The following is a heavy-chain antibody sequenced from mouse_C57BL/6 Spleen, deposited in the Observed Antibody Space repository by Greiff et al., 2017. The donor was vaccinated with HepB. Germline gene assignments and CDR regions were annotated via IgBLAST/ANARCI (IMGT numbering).Heavy chain of an antibody. CDR1: GFTFSDAW. CDR2: IRNKANNHAT. J-gene: IGHJ3*01. D-gene: IGHD1-1*01. V-gene: IGHV6-6*01. Sequence: EVQLVESGGGLVQPGGSMKLSCAASGFTFSDAWMDWVRQSPEKGLEWVAEIRNKANNHATYYAESEKGRFTIERDDSKSSVYLQMHSYRAEDTGIYYSTGYYCGSSLAYWGQGTLVTVSA. CDR3: TGYYCGSSLAY.